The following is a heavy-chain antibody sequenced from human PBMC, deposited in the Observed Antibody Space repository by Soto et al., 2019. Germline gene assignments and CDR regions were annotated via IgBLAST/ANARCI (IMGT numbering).Heavy chain of an antibody. CDR1: GYSFNTYW. V-gene: IGHV5-51*01. Sequence: GESLKISCQASGYSFNTYWIGWVRQIPGKGLEWIGIIYPDDSDSRYSPSFQGQVTISADKSTSTAYLQWSSLKASDTAMYFCATHRMEYYAMDDWGQGTTVTVSS. D-gene: IGHD2-8*01. J-gene: IGHJ6*02. CDR3: ATHRMEYYAMDD. CDR2: IYPDDSDS.